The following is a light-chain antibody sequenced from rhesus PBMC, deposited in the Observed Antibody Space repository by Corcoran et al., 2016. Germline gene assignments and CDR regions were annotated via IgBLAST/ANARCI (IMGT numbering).Light chain of an antibody. J-gene: IGKJ4*01. Sequence: DIQMTQSPSSLSASVGDRVTITCRASENVNHYLNWYQQKPGKAPKLLIYKASTLQSGVPSRFSGSGSGTDYTFTIRSLQPEDVATYYCQHGYGTPLTFGGGTKVELK. CDR2: KAS. V-gene: IGKV1-74*01. CDR1: ENVNHY. CDR3: QHGYGTPLT.